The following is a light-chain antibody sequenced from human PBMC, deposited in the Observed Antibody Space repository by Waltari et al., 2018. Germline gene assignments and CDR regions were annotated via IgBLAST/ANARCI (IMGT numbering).Light chain of an antibody. Sequence: SYVLTQPPSVSVAPGETARLTFGGNNIESKSVPWYRQRPGQAPVLVISYDSDRPSGIPDRLSGSNSGNTATLTISRVEAGDEADYYCQVWDANTDPGVFGTGTEVTVL. V-gene: IGLV3-21*01. CDR1: NIESKS. CDR2: YDS. J-gene: IGLJ1*01. CDR3: QVWDANTDPGV.